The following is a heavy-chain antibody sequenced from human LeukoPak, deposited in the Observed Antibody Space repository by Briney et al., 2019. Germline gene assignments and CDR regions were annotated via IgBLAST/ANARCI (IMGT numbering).Heavy chain of an antibody. V-gene: IGHV3-48*03. CDR1: GFTFSSYA. CDR3: AKDRGWSGAD. Sequence: GGSLRLSCAASGFTFSSYAMHWVRQAPGKGLEWVSDIGRSETPMNYADPVKGRFTISRDNAKNSLYLHMTSLRAEDTAVYYCAKDRGWSGADWGQGTLVTVSS. D-gene: IGHD1-26*01. CDR2: IGRSETPM. J-gene: IGHJ4*02.